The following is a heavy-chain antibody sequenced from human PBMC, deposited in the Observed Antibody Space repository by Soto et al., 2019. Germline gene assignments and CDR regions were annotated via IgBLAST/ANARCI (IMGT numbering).Heavy chain of an antibody. CDR2: ISTTGITI. J-gene: IGHJ2*01. CDR3: AKNDIRGCSTVSAFRRNRSSDL. D-gene: IGHD1-1*01. Sequence: GKGLEWISYISTTGITIYYADSVKGRFTISRDNAKNSLYLQMNSLRDDDTAFYFRAKNDIRGCSTVSAFRRNRSSDL. V-gene: IGHV3-48*02.